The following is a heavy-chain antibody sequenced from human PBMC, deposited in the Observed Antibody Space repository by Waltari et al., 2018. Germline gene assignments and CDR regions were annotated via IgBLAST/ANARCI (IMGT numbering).Heavy chain of an antibody. D-gene: IGHD3-22*01. Sequence: QVQLQQWGAGLLKPSETLSLTCAVYGGSFSGYYWSWIRQPPGKGLAWIGEINHSGSTNYNPSLKGRVTISVDTSKNQFSLELSSVTAADTAVYYCARCRCYYDSSLGYWGQGTLVTVSS. J-gene: IGHJ4*02. CDR1: GGSFSGYY. CDR3: ARCRCYYDSSLGY. CDR2: INHSGST. V-gene: IGHV4-34*01.